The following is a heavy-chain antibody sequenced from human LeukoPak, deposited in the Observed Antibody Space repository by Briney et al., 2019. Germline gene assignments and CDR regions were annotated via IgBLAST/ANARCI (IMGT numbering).Heavy chain of an antibody. V-gene: IGHV3-30*04. CDR2: ISYDGSNK. D-gene: IGHD1-26*01. Sequence: GGSLRLSCAASGFTFSSYAMHWVRQAPGKGLEWVAVISYDGSNKYYADSVKGRFTISRDNSKNTLYLQMNSLRAEDTAVYYCGRDGDPLIVGGYLPYYWGQGTLVTVSS. CDR3: GRDGDPLIVGGYLPYY. J-gene: IGHJ4*02. CDR1: GFTFSSYA.